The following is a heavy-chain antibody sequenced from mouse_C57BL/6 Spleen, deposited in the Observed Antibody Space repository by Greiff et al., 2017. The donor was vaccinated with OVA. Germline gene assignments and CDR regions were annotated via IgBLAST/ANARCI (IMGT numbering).Heavy chain of an antibody. CDR3: AKEGYDYDNAMDY. D-gene: IGHD2-4*01. J-gene: IGHJ4*01. Sequence: VLLVESGAELARPGASVKLSCKASGYTFTSYGISWVKQRTGQGLEWIGEIYPRSGNTYYNEKFKGKATLTADKSSSTAYMKLRSLTSEDSAVYFCAKEGYDYDNAMDYWGQGTSVTVSS. CDR1: GYTFTSYG. CDR2: IYPRSGNT. V-gene: IGHV1-81*01.